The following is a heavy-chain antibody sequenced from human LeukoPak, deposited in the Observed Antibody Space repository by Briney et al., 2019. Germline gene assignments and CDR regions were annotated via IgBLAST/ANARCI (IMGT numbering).Heavy chain of an antibody. Sequence: KPSETLSLTCTVSGYSISSGYYWGWIRQPPGKGLEWIGSIYHSGGTYYNPSLKSRVTISVDTSKNQFSLKLSSVTAADTAVYYCARNVHYYMDVWGKGTTVTVSS. CDR3: ARNVHYYMDV. CDR1: GYSISSGYY. V-gene: IGHV4-38-2*02. CDR2: IYHSGGT. J-gene: IGHJ6*03.